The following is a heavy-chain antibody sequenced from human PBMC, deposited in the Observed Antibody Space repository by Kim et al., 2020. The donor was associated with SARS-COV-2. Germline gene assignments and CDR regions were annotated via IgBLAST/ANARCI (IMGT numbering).Heavy chain of an antibody. V-gene: IGHV4-34*01. CDR1: GGSFSGYY. Sequence: SETLSLTCAVYGGSFSGYYWSWIRQPPGKGLEWIGEINHSGSTNYNPSLKSRVTISVDTSKNQFSLKLSSVTAADTAEYYCARGPGYSSSWYGARNWFAPGGQGTLVTVSS. CDR2: INHSGST. J-gene: IGHJ5*02. D-gene: IGHD6-13*01. CDR3: ARGPGYSSSWYGARNWFAP.